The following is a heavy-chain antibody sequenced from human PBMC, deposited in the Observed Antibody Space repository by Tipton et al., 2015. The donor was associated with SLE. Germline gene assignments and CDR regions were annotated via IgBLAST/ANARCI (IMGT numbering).Heavy chain of an antibody. CDR2: ITDDGGDT. D-gene: IGHD6-13*01. J-gene: IGHJ4*02. Sequence: GSLRLSCAASGFNFRNYAMTWVRQVPGKGLEWISGITDDGGDTYHADSVKGRFTISRDNSKSTLYLQMNSLRVEDTAVYYCAKGSTAARPYYFDYWGQGTLVTVSS. V-gene: IGHV3-23*01. CDR1: GFNFRNYA. CDR3: AKGSTAARPYYFDY.